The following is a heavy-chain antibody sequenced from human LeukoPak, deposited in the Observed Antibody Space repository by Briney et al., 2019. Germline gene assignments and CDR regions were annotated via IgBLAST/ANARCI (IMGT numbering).Heavy chain of an antibody. J-gene: IGHJ4*02. CDR2: ITGNSDTT. Sequence: PGGSLRLSCAATGFTFNNYAMSWVRLAPGQGREWVSAITGNSDTTYYADSVEGRFTISRDNSKNTLYLQMNSLRAEDTAIYYCAKDSGRSGWLIDYWGQGTLVTVSS. CDR3: AKDSGRSGWLIDY. D-gene: IGHD6-19*01. V-gene: IGHV3-23*01. CDR1: GFTFNNYA.